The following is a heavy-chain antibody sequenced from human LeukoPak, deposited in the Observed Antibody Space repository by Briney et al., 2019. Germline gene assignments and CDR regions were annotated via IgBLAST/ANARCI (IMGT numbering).Heavy chain of an antibody. CDR3: ARRHGRCSDGGCYYPDY. J-gene: IGHJ4*02. CDR2: MNPNSGNT. D-gene: IGHD2-15*01. V-gene: IGHV1-8*01. Sequence: VASVKVSCKASGYTFTSYDINWVRQATGQGLEWMGWMNPNSGNTGYAQKFQGRVTMTRNSSITTAYMELSSLRSEDTAVYYCARRHGRCSDGGCYYPDYWGQGTLVTVSS. CDR1: GYTFTSYD.